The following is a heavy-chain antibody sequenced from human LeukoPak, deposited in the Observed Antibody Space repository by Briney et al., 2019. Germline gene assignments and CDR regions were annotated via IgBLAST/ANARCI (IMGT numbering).Heavy chain of an antibody. Sequence: PGGSLRLSCAASGFTFSNYSMSWVRQAPGKGLEWVSTISGTGGTTYYADSVKGRFTISRDSSKNTLFLQFNSLRADDTAVYYCAKGRGTTVTAAANYWGQGTLVTVSS. CDR3: AKGRGTTVTAAANY. V-gene: IGHV3-23*01. J-gene: IGHJ4*02. CDR2: ISGTGGTT. D-gene: IGHD4-17*01. CDR1: GFTFSNYS.